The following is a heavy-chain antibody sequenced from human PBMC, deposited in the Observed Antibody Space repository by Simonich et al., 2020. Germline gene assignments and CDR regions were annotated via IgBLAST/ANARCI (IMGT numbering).Heavy chain of an antibody. CDR1: GFTFSSYE. V-gene: IGHV3-48*03. Sequence: EVQLVESGGGLVQPGGSLRLSCAASGFTFSSYEMNWVRQAPGKGLEGVSDISSSGSTIYYADSVKGRFTISRDNAKNSLYLQMNSLRAEDTAVYYCARDRGSSAFDIWGQGTMVTVSS. D-gene: IGHD6-6*01. CDR2: ISSSGSTI. J-gene: IGHJ3*02. CDR3: ARDRGSSAFDI.